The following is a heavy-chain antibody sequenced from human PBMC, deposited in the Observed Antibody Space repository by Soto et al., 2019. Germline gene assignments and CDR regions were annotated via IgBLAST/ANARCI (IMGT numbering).Heavy chain of an antibody. CDR3: ARYYQRRAARPDCDY. Sequence: QVQLVESGGGVVQPGRSLRLSCAASGFTFSSYAMHWVRQAPGKGLEWVAVISYDGSNKYYADSVKGRFTISSDNSKNTVYLQMNSLRAEDTAVYYCARYYQRRAARPDCDYWGQGTLVTVSS. J-gene: IGHJ4*02. CDR1: GFTFSSYA. CDR2: ISYDGSNK. V-gene: IGHV3-30-3*01. D-gene: IGHD6-6*01.